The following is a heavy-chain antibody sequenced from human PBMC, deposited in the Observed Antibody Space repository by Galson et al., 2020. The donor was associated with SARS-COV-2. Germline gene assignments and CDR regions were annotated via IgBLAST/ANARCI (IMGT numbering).Heavy chain of an antibody. V-gene: IGHV3-33*01. CDR3: ARSRGYSSSWYGSLLDY. D-gene: IGHD6-13*01. CDR1: GFTFSSYG. J-gene: IGHJ4*02. CDR2: IWYDGSNK. Sequence: GGSLRLSCAASGFTFSSYGMHWVRQAPGKGLEWVAVIWYDGSNKYYADSVKGRFTISRDNSKNTLYLQMNSLRAEDTAVYYCARSRGYSSSWYGSLLDYWGQGTLVTVSS.